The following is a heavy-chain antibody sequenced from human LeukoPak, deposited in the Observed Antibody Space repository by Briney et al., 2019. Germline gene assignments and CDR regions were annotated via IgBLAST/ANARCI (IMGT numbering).Heavy chain of an antibody. CDR2: INSDGSST. CDR1: GFTFSSYW. CDR3: AKDAPVNIVVVPAANS. D-gene: IGHD2-2*01. J-gene: IGHJ4*02. V-gene: IGHV3-74*01. Sequence: PGGSLRLSCAASGFTFSSYWMHSVRQAPGKGLVWVSRINSDGSSTSYADSVKGRFTISRDNSKNTLYLQMNSLRAEDTAVYYCAKDAPVNIVVVPAANSWGQGTLVTVSS.